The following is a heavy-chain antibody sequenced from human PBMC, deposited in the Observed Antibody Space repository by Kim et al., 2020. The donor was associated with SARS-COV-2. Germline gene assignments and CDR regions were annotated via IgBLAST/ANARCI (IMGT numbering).Heavy chain of an antibody. CDR1: GGSFSGYY. CDR2: INHSGST. Sequence: SETLSLTCAVYGGSFSGYYWSWIRQPPGKGLEWIGEINHSGSTNYNPSLKSRVTISVDTSKNQFSLKLSSVTAADTAVYYCARGRITMVRGAEGPYYFDYWGQGTLVTVSS. V-gene: IGHV4-34*01. J-gene: IGHJ4*02. D-gene: IGHD3-10*01. CDR3: ARGRITMVRGAEGPYYFDY.